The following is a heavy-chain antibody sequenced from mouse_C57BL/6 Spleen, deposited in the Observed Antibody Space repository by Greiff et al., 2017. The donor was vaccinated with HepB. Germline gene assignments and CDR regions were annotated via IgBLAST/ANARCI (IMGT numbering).Heavy chain of an antibody. J-gene: IGHJ2*01. CDR1: GYTFTDHT. CDR3: ARGGLRFQYYFDY. CDR2: IYPRDGST. Sequence: VQLQESDAELVKPGASVKISCKVSGYTFTDHTIHWMKQRPEQGLEWIGYIYPRDGSTKYNEKFKGKATLTADKSSSTAYMQLNSLTSEDSAVYFCARGGLRFQYYFDYWGQGTTLTVSS. V-gene: IGHV1-78*01. D-gene: IGHD2-4*01.